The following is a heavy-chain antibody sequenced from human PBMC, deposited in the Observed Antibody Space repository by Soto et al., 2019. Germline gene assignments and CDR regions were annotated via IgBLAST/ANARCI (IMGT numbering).Heavy chain of an antibody. J-gene: IGHJ3*02. V-gene: IGHV3-53*01. CDR1: GLSVTANY. D-gene: IGHD5-18*01. CDR3: ARRDDSETFDI. CDR2: IYRGGGT. Sequence: EVQLVESGGGLIQPGGSLRLICAASGLSVTANYMTWVRQAPGKGPEWLSIIYRGGGTYYADSLKGRAIISRDGSRNMVFLQMNSLTAEDAGVYYCARRDDSETFDIWGRGTVVNVSS.